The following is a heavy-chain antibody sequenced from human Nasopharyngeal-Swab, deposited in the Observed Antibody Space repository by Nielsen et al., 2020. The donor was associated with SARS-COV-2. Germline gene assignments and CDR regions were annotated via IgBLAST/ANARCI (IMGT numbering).Heavy chain of an antibody. Sequence: GESLKISCAASGFTFGSYSMNWVRQAPGKGLEWVSYISSSSSTIYYADSVKGRLTISRDNAKNSLYLQMNSLRAEDTAVYYCARDKPAAIRRYYYYMDVWGKGTTVTVSS. D-gene: IGHD2-2*02. CDR1: GFTFGSYS. CDR3: ARDKPAAIRRYYYYMDV. CDR2: ISSSSSTI. J-gene: IGHJ6*03. V-gene: IGHV3-48*01.